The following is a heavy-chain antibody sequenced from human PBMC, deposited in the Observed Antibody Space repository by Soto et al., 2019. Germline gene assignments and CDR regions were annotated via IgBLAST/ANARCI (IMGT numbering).Heavy chain of an antibody. D-gene: IGHD3-22*01. Sequence: ASVTVSCQASGYTFSGYYMHWVRQAPGQGLEWMGWINPNSGGTNYAQKFQDRVTVTRDTSTTTVYMELSSLRSEDTAIYYCARDLGSTGYSVQAYWGQGTLVTVSS. CDR2: INPNSGGT. J-gene: IGHJ4*02. CDR1: GYTFSGYY. CDR3: ARDLGSTGYSVQAY. V-gene: IGHV1-2*02.